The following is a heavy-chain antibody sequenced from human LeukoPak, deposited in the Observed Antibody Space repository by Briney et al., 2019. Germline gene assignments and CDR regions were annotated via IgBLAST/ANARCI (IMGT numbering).Heavy chain of an antibody. J-gene: IGHJ4*02. V-gene: IGHV1-69*13. Sequence: SVKASCKASGGTFSSYAISWVRQAPGQGLEWMGGIIPIFGTANYAQKFQGRVTITADESTSTAYMELSSLRSEDTAVYYCASNYDSSGYYLDYWGQGTLVTVSS. CDR1: GGTFSSYA. CDR2: IIPIFGTA. CDR3: ASNYDSSGYYLDY. D-gene: IGHD3-22*01.